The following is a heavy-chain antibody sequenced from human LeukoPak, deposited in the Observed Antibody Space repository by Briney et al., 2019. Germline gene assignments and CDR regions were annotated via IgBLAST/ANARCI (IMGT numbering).Heavy chain of an antibody. CDR2: IDPSDSYT. CDR1: GYGFTSYW. D-gene: IGHD4-17*01. V-gene: IGHV5-10-1*01. Sequence: GESLKISCKGSGYGFTSYWINWVRQMPGKGLEWMGKIDPSDSYTNYSPSFQGHVTISADKSISTAYLQWSSLKASDTAMYYCASINDYGDPSGGYWGQGALVTVSS. J-gene: IGHJ4*02. CDR3: ASINDYGDPSGGY.